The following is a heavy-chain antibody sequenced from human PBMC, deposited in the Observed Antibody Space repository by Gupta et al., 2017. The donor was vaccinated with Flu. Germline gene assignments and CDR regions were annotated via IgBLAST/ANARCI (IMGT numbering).Heavy chain of an antibody. D-gene: IGHD3-22*01. V-gene: IGHV1-8*01. CDR1: GYTFTNYD. Sequence: VQLVQSGAEVKKPGASVKVSCKASGYTFTNYDINWVRQAPGQGLEWMGWMNPKSGNTNFAQKFRGRVTLTRDTSTNTAYMELSSLRSEDTALYYCARGGGYYDSSGHYFTSGFDLWGQGTMVTVSS. CDR2: MNPKSGNT. CDR3: ARGGGYYDSSGHYFTSGFDL. J-gene: IGHJ3*01.